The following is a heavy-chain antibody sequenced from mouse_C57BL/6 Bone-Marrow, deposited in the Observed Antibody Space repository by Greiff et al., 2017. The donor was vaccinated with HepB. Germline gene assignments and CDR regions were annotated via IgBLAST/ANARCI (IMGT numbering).Heavy chain of an antibody. CDR2: INYDGSST. CDR1: GFTFSDYY. J-gene: IGHJ2*01. D-gene: IGHD4-1*01. Sequence: EVQRVESEGGLVQPGSSMKLSCTASGFTFSDYYMAWVRQVPEKGLEWVANINYDGSSTYYLDSLKSRFIISRDNAKNIIYLQMSSLKSEDTATYYCARDNWDEDYFDYWGQGTTLTVSS. V-gene: IGHV5-16*01. CDR3: ARDNWDEDYFDY.